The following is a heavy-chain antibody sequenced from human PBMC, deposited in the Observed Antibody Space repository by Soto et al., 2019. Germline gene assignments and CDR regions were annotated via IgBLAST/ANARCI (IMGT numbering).Heavy chain of an antibody. J-gene: IGHJ4*02. CDR3: TTGRCGGGYYFDY. D-gene: IGHD3-22*01. CDR2: IKSKTDGGTT. CDR1: GFTFSNAW. V-gene: IGHV3-15*01. Sequence: GGSLRLSCAASGFTFSNAWMSWVRQAPGKGLEWVGRIKSKTDGGTTDYAAPVKGRFTISRDDSKNTLYLQMNSPKTEDAAVYYCTTGRCGGGYYFDYWGQGTLVTVSS.